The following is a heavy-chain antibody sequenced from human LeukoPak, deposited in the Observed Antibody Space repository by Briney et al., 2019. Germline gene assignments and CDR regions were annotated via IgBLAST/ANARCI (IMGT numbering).Heavy chain of an antibody. J-gene: IGHJ4*02. D-gene: IGHD5-12*01. V-gene: IGHV4-39*01. CDR3: ARLGAYSGSGDY. Sequence: TSETLSLTCTVSGGSISGSSYYWGWIRQPPGKGLEWIGNIYYSGNTYYNPSLRSRVTISVDTSKNQFSLKLSSVTAADTAVCYCARLGAYSGSGDYWGQGTLVTVSS. CDR1: GGSISGSSYY. CDR2: IYYSGNT.